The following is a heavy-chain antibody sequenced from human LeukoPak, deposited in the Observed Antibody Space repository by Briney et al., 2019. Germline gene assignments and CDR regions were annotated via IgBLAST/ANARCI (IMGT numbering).Heavy chain of an antibody. Sequence: GGSLRLSCAASGFTFSSYAMSWVRQAPGKGLEWVSAISGSGGSTYYADSVKGRFTISRDNSKNTLYLQMNSLRAEDTAVYYCAKDRGIWRRRPVDADNFDYWGQGTLVTVSS. CDR2: ISGSGGST. V-gene: IGHV3-23*01. D-gene: IGHD3-10*01. CDR3: AKDRGIWRRRPVDADNFDY. CDR1: GFTFSSYA. J-gene: IGHJ4*02.